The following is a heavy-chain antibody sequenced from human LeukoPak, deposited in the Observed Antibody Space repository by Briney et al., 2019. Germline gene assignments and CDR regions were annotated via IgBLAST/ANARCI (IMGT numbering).Heavy chain of an antibody. CDR3: ARTAAGTRFDY. J-gene: IGHJ4*02. D-gene: IGHD6-13*01. V-gene: IGHV3-53*01. CDR1: GFTFSSYS. Sequence: GGSLRLSCAASGFTFSSYSMHWVRQAPGKGLEWVSVIYSGGSTYYADSVKGRFTISRDNSKNTLYLQMNSLRAEDTAVYYCARTAAGTRFDYWGQGTLVTVSS. CDR2: IYSGGST.